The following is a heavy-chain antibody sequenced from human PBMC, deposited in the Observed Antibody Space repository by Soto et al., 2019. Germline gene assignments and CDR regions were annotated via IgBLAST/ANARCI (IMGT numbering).Heavy chain of an antibody. CDR1: GYTFTSYA. Sequence: ASVKVSCKASGYTFTSYAMHWVRQAPGQRLEWMGWINAGNGNTKYSQKFQGRVTITRDTSASTAYMELSSLRSEDTAVYYCAREGTTLRFFDGLPYYYYVMVVRGQGTTVTVSS. CDR3: AREGTTLRFFDGLPYYYYVMVV. V-gene: IGHV1-3*01. J-gene: IGHJ6*02. CDR2: INAGNGNT. D-gene: IGHD3-9*01.